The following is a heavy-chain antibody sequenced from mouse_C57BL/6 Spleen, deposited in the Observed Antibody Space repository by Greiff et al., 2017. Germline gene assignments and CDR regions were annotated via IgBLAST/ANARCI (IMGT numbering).Heavy chain of an antibody. J-gene: IGHJ4*01. D-gene: IGHD2-3*01. V-gene: IGHV1-82*01. CDR3: ARGNYDGYLYAMDY. Sequence: VQLQQSGPELVKPGASVKISCKASGYAFSSSWMNWVKQRPGKGLEWIGRIYPGDGDTNYNGKFKGKATLTADKSSSTAYMQLSSLTSEDSAVYFCARGNYDGYLYAMDYWGQGTSVTVSS. CDR1: GYAFSSSW. CDR2: IYPGDGDT.